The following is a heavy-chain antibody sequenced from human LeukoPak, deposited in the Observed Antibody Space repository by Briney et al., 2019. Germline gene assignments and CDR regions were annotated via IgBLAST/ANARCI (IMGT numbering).Heavy chain of an antibody. CDR1: GFTFSSYG. D-gene: IGHD6-19*01. Sequence: SGGSLRLSCAASGFTFSSYGMNWVRQAPGKGLERVSYISSSGSTIYYADSVKGRFTISRDNSKNTLYLQMNSLRAEDTAVYYCARDRAPGYSSGWYDYWGQGTLVTVSS. V-gene: IGHV3-48*01. J-gene: IGHJ4*02. CDR3: ARDRAPGYSSGWYDY. CDR2: ISSSGSTI.